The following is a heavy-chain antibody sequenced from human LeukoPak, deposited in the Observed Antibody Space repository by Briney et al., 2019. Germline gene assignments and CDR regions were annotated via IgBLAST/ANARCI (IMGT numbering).Heavy chain of an antibody. CDR3: ARGYGSGSYYYGWFDP. J-gene: IGHJ5*02. CDR2: IHDSGST. Sequence: SETLSLTCTVSGGSISSGDYHWNWICQSPGKGLEWIGFIHDSGSTYYNPSLKSRLTISVDMSKKQISLKLSSLTAADTAVYYCARGYGSGSYYYGWFDPWGQGTLVTVSS. CDR1: GGSISSGDYH. D-gene: IGHD3-10*01. V-gene: IGHV4-30-4*01.